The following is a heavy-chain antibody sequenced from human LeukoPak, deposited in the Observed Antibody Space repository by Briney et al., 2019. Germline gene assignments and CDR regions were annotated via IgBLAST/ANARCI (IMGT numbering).Heavy chain of an antibody. J-gene: IGHJ4*02. V-gene: IGHV3-7*03. CDR1: AFIFSGHW. CDR2: IKEDGSER. CDR3: ARVWVGATKAGYGY. Sequence: GGSLRLSCEGSAFIFSGHWMNWVRQTPGKGLEWVASIKEDGSERQYVDSVKGRFSISRDNTKGSLFLQLNSLRAEDTAVYYCARVWVGATKAGYGYWGQGTLVTVSS. D-gene: IGHD1-26*01.